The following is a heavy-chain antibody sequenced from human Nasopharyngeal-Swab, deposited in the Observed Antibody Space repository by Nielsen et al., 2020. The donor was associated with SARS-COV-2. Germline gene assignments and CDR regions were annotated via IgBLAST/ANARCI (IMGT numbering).Heavy chain of an antibody. CDR1: GFTFSSYA. CDR2: ISGSGGSK. D-gene: IGHD2-2*01. CDR3: ARGLNFPLGYCSSTSCSIYMDV. V-gene: IGHV3-23*01. Sequence: GESLKISCAASGFTFSSYAMSWVRQAPGKGLEWVSAISGSGGSKYYADSVKGRFTISRDNSKNTLYLQMNSLRAEDTAVYYCARGLNFPLGYCSSTSCSIYMDVWGKGTTVTVSS. J-gene: IGHJ6*03.